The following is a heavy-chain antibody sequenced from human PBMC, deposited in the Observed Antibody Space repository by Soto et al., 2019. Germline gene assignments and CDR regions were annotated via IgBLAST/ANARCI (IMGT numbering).Heavy chain of an antibody. D-gene: IGHD1-1*01. Sequence: SETLSLTCTVSGGSISSSSYYWGWIRQPPGKGLEWIGSIYYSGSTYYNPSLKSRVTISVDTSKNQFSLKLSSVTAADTAVYYCARLLDGYNSYYFDYWGQGTLVTVSS. CDR2: IYYSGST. V-gene: IGHV4-39*01. J-gene: IGHJ4*02. CDR3: ARLLDGYNSYYFDY. CDR1: GGSISSSSYY.